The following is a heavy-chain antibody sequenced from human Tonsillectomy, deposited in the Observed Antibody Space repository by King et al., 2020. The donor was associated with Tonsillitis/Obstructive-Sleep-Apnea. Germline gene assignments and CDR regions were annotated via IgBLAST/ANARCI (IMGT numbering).Heavy chain of an antibody. CDR1: GFTFSSYV. V-gene: IGHV3-30*10. CDR2: ISNDGSNK. CDR3: ARVGGGDYFSESYFHY. Sequence: VQLVESGGRVVQPGRSLRLSCAASGFTFSSYVMHWVRQAPGKGLEWVTVISNDGSNKYYTDSVKGRFTISRDNSKNTLYLQMNSLRAEDTAVYYCARVGGGDYFSESYFHYWGQGTLVTVSS. J-gene: IGHJ4*02. D-gene: IGHD2-21*02.